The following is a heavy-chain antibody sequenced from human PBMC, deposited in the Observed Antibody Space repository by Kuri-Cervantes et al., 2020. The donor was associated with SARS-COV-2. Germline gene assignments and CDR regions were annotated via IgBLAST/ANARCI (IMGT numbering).Heavy chain of an antibody. J-gene: IGHJ4*02. D-gene: IGHD3-3*01. V-gene: IGHV3-23*01. CDR2: ISGSGGST. CDR3: AIYDFWSGYLDY. CDR1: GFTFSSYA. Sequence: GESLKISCAASGFTFSSYAMSWVRQAPGKGLEWVSAISGSGGSTYYADSVKGRFTISRDNAKNSLYLQMNSLRAEDAAVYYCAIYDFWSGYLDYWGQGTLVTVSS.